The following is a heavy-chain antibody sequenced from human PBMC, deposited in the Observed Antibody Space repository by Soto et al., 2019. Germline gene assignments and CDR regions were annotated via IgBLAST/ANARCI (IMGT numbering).Heavy chain of an antibody. CDR3: ARVNIAGGRRTDY. D-gene: IGHD3-16*01. V-gene: IGHV4-34*01. CDR2: INHSGST. Sequence: SETLSLTCAVYGGSFSGYYWSWIRQPPGKGLEWIGAINHSGSTNYNPSLKSRVTISVDTSKNQFSLKLSSVTAADTAVYYCARVNIAGGRRTDYWGQGTLVIVSS. CDR1: GGSFSGYY. J-gene: IGHJ4*02.